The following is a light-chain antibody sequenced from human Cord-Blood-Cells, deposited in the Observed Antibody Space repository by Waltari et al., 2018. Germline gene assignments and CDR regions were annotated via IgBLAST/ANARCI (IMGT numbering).Light chain of an antibody. CDR2: AAS. CDR1: QGISGY. V-gene: IGKV1D-8*04. J-gene: IGKJ2*01. Sequence: IWMTQSPSLLSASTGDRVIISCRMSQGISGYLDWYQQKTGKAPELLIYAASTLQSGVPSRFSGSESGTDFTLTISCLQSEDFSTYYCQQYYSFPYTFGQGTKLEIK. CDR3: QQYYSFPYT.